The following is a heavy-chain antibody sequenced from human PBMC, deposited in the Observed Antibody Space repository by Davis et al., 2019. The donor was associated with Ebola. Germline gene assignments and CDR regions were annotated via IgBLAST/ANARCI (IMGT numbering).Heavy chain of an antibody. V-gene: IGHV4-34*01. Sequence: MPSETLSLTCAVYGGSFSGYYWSWIRQPPGKGLEWIGEINHGGSTNYNPSLKSRVTISVDTSKNQFSLKLSSVTAADTAVYYCAISSSSEYYYYYGMDVWGQGTTVTVSS. CDR3: AISSSSEYYYYYGMDV. J-gene: IGHJ6*02. CDR1: GGSFSGYY. CDR2: INHGGST. D-gene: IGHD6-6*01.